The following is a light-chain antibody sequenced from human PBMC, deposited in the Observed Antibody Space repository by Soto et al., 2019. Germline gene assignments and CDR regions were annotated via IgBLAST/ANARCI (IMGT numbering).Light chain of an antibody. V-gene: IGKV3-11*01. J-gene: IGKJ4*01. Sequence: EIVLTQSPATLSLSPGERATLYCRASQSVGSSLAWYQQKPGQAPRLLINDAANRATGIPARFSGSGSGTDFTLTISSLWPEDFAVYYCQKSNDLHLTFGGGTKVAIK. CDR2: DAA. CDR3: QKSNDLHLT. CDR1: QSVGSS.